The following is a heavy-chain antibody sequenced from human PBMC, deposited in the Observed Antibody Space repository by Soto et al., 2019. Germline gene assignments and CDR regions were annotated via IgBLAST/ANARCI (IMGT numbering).Heavy chain of an antibody. V-gene: IGHV1-18*04. J-gene: IGHJ4*02. CDR1: GYTFTTYG. D-gene: IGHD2-15*01. CDR3: TRTPQAQRIVLEAATRFDY. Sequence: QVQLVQSGAEVKRPGASLKVSCKASGYTFTTYGFNWVRQAPGQGLEWMGWISPYNGDTNYAQNFQGRVTLTTDTSTSTAYMELRTLTSDDTAVYYCTRTPQAQRIVLEAATRFDYWGQGTLVTVSS. CDR2: ISPYNGDT.